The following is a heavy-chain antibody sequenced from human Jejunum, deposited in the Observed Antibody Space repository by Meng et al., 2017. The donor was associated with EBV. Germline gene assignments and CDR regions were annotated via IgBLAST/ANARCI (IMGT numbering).Heavy chain of an antibody. CDR2: IYYTGRT. CDR3: ATSMSGYSYGYS. Sequence: QGRVQGSGPGLVQPPGTLSLTGVFSGASISSSHWWSWVRQAPGEGLEWIGEIYYTGRTNYNPSLKSRVSMSIDKSKNQFSLNLNSVTVADTAVYYCATSMSGYSYGYSWGQGTLVTVSS. V-gene: IGHV4-4*03. J-gene: IGHJ5*02. D-gene: IGHD5-12*01. CDR1: GASISSSHW.